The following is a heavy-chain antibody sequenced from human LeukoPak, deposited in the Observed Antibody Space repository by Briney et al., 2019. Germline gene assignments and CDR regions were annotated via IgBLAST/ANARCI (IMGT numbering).Heavy chain of an antibody. J-gene: IGHJ3*02. D-gene: IGHD3-10*01. Sequence: SETLSLTCAVYGGSFSGYYWSWIRQPPGKGLEWIGEISHSGSTNYNPSLKSRVTISVDTSKNQFSLKLSSVTAADTAVYYCARLLDYYGSGSYPFGDAFDIWGQGTMVTVSS. CDR2: ISHSGST. V-gene: IGHV4-34*01. CDR3: ARLLDYYGSGSYPFGDAFDI. CDR1: GGSFSGYY.